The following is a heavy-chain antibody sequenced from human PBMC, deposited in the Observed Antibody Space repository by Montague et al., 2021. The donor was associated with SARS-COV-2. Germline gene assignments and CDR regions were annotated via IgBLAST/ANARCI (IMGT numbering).Heavy chain of an antibody. Sequence: SETLSLTCSVSGYSISSGYYWGWIRQPPGKGLEWVGCISYIGKTYYSTSLKSRLTISLDSSKNQFSLQARSVTAADKAVYSCVRADRRDPDTPNLYYYKGMDLWGQGTTVTVSS. J-gene: IGHJ6*02. V-gene: IGHV4-38-2*01. CDR3: VRADRRDPDTPNLYYYKGMDL. CDR2: ISYIGKT. CDR1: GYSISSGYY. D-gene: IGHD1-14*01.